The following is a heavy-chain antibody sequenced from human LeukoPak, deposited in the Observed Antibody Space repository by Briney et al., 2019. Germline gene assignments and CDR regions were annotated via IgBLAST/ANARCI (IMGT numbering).Heavy chain of an antibody. CDR3: ATSITMVRGVRPSYYYYGMDV. Sequence: GGSLRLSCAASGFTFSSYWMSWVRQAPGKGLEWVANIKQDGCEKYYVDSVKGRFTISRDNAKNSLYLQMNSLRAEDTAVYYCATSITMVRGVRPSYYYYGMDVWGQGTTVTVSS. CDR1: GFTFSSYW. V-gene: IGHV3-7*01. J-gene: IGHJ6*02. D-gene: IGHD3-10*01. CDR2: IKQDGCEK.